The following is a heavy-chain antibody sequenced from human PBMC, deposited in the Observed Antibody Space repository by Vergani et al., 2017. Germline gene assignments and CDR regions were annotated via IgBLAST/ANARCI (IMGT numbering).Heavy chain of an antibody. CDR3: ARETGITMVRGVIDY. Sequence: QLQLQESGPGLVKPSETLSLTCTVSGGSVSSGSYYWSWIRQPPGKGLEWIGYIYYSGSTNYNPSLKSRVTISVDTSKNQFSLKLSSVTAADTAVYYCARETGITMVRGVIDYWGQGTLVTVSS. CDR1: GGSVSSGSYY. D-gene: IGHD3-10*01. CDR2: IYYSGST. J-gene: IGHJ4*02. V-gene: IGHV4-61*01.